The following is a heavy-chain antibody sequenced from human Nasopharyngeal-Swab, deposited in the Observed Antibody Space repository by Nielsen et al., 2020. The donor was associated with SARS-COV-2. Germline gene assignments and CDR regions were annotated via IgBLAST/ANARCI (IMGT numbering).Heavy chain of an antibody. J-gene: IGHJ4*02. CDR2: IVPALGLP. Sequence: SVKVSCKTSGDTFTNSAISWVRHAPAQGLEWMGGIVPALGLPNYAQKFRGRVTISADRSTTTSYLELSSLRSEDTAIYYCAREGEYGAYDAPDYWGQGTLVTVSS. CDR1: GDTFTNSA. D-gene: IGHD5-12*01. CDR3: AREGEYGAYDAPDY. V-gene: IGHV1-69*10.